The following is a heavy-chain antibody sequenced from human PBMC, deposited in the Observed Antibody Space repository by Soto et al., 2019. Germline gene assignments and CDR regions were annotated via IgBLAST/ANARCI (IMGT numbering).Heavy chain of an antibody. CDR2: ISVYNGNT. V-gene: IGHV1-18*01. Sequence: ASVKVSCKASGYRFTGYGLSWVRQAPGQGLEWVGWISVYNGNTNYAQKFQGRVTMTTDTSTSTGQMELRSLRSDDTAVYYCARARGYSYGYVDYWGQGTLVTVSS. CDR1: GYRFTGYG. CDR3: ARARGYSYGYVDY. J-gene: IGHJ4*02. D-gene: IGHD5-18*01.